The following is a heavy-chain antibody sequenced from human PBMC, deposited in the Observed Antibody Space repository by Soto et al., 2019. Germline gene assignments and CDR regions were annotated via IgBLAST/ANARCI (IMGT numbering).Heavy chain of an antibody. J-gene: IGHJ6*02. Sequence: QVQLQESGPGLVKPSQTLSLTCTVSGGSISSGGYYWSWIRQHPGKGLEWIGYIYSSGSTYYNPSLRGPVSISGDTSKKQFSLKLSSVTAADTAVYYCARYGDGMDVWGQGTTVTVSS. CDR1: GGSISSGGYY. CDR2: IYSSGST. D-gene: IGHD3-10*01. V-gene: IGHV4-31*01. CDR3: ARYGDGMDV.